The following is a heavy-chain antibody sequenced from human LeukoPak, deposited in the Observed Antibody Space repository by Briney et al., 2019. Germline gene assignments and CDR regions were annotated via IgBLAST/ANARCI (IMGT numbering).Heavy chain of an antibody. J-gene: IGHJ3*02. Sequence: PSETLSLTCAVYGGSFSSYYWSWIRQPPGKGLEWIGYIYYSGSTNYNPSLKSRVTISVDTSKNQFSLKLSSVTAADTAVYYCARDSGDSSGYYSNHDAFDIWGQGTMVTVSS. CDR1: GGSFSSYY. V-gene: IGHV4-59*01. CDR3: ARDSGDSSGYYSNHDAFDI. D-gene: IGHD3-22*01. CDR2: IYYSGST.